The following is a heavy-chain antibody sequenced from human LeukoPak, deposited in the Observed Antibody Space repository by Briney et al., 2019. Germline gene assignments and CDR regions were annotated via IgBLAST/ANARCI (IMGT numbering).Heavy chain of an antibody. D-gene: IGHD1-26*01. Sequence: GGSLRLSCAASGFTFSSYGMSWVRQAPGKGLEWVSAISGSGGSTYYADSVKGRFTISRDNSKNTLYLQMNSLRAEDTAVYYCAKGGKWDVTPFDYWGQGTLVTVSS. CDR1: GFTFSSYG. J-gene: IGHJ4*02. V-gene: IGHV3-23*01. CDR2: ISGSGGST. CDR3: AKGGKWDVTPFDY.